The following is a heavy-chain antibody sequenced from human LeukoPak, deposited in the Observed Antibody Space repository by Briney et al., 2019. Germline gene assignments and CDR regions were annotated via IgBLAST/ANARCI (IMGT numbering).Heavy chain of an antibody. V-gene: IGHV1-8*01. D-gene: IGHD3-22*01. CDR3: ARGLSRAPDYYDSSGYQDY. CDR1: GYTFTSYD. J-gene: IGHJ4*02. CDR2: MNPNSGST. Sequence: ASVKVSCKASGYTFTSYDINWVRQATGQGLEWMGWMNPNSGSTGYAQKFQGRVTMTRNTSISTAYMELSSLRSEDTAVYYCARGLSRAPDYYDSSGYQDYWGQGTLVTVSS.